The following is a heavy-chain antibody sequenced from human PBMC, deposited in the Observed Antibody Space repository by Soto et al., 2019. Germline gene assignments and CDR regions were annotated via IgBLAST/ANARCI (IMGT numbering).Heavy chain of an antibody. Sequence: GGSLRLSCAASGFTFSSYSMNWVRQAPGKGLEWVSSISSSSSYIYYADSVKGRFTISRDNAKNSLYLQMNSLRAEDTAVYYCARENDSSGYYSNNWFDPWGQGTLVTVSS. D-gene: IGHD3-22*01. V-gene: IGHV3-21*01. CDR2: ISSSSSYI. CDR3: ARENDSSGYYSNNWFDP. CDR1: GFTFSSYS. J-gene: IGHJ5*02.